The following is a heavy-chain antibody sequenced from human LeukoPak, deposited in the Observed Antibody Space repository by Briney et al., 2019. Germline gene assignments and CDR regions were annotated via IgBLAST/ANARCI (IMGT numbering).Heavy chain of an antibody. D-gene: IGHD6-13*01. Sequence: QPGGSLRLSCAASGFTFSSYAMSWVRQAPGKVLEWVSAISGSGGSTYYADSVKGRFTISRDNSKNTLYLQKNSLRPEDTAVYYCATPVGQQLVEDWFDPWGQGTLVTVSS. CDR1: GFTFSSYA. CDR2: ISGSGGST. CDR3: ATPVGQQLVEDWFDP. V-gene: IGHV3-23*01. J-gene: IGHJ5*02.